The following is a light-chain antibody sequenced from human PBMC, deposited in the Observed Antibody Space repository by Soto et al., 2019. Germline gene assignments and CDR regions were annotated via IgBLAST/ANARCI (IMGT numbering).Light chain of an antibody. CDR2: NVS. CDR3: TSSTSGSLYV. V-gene: IGLV2-14*01. Sequence: QSVLTQAASVSGSPGQSITISCTGTSSDVGGYNYVSWYQQFPGKVPKLLIYNVSNRPSGVSNRFSGSKSGNTASLTISGLQAADEADYFCTSSTSGSLYVFGTGTKLTVL. J-gene: IGLJ1*01. CDR1: SSDVGGYNY.